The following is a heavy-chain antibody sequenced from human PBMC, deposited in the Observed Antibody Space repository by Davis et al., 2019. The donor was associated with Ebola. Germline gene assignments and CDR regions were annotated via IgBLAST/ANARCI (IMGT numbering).Heavy chain of an antibody. CDR2: INQDGSAQ. V-gene: IGHV3-7*01. Sequence: GGSLRLSCAASGFTFSTYWMAWVRRAPGEGLEWVANINQDGSAQYYGNSVKGRFTFSRDNSKNTLYLQMDTLRVEDTALYYCTKGQGYFLDYWGQGTLVTVSS. CDR3: TKGQGYFLDY. CDR1: GFTFSTYW. D-gene: IGHD6-13*01. J-gene: IGHJ4*02.